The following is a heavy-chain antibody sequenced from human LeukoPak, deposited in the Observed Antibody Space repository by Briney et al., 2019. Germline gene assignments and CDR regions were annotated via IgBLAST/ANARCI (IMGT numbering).Heavy chain of an antibody. CDR1: GFTFSDYY. V-gene: IGHV3-11*04. J-gene: IGHJ4*02. CDR2: ISSSGSTI. Sequence: SGGSLRLSCAASGFTFSDYYMSWIRQAPGKGLEWVSYISSSGSTIYYADSVKGRFTISRDNAKNSLYLQMNSLRAEDTAVYYCARTYSYGYYFDYWGQGTLVTVSS. D-gene: IGHD5-18*01. CDR3: ARTYSYGYYFDY.